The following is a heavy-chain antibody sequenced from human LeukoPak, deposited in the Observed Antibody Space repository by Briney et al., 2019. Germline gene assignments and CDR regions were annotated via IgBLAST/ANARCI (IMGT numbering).Heavy chain of an antibody. CDR3: ARDQGDSSGYGAFDI. Sequence: PSETLSLTCAVYGGSFSGYYWSWIRQHPGKGLEWIGYIYYSGSTYYNPSLKSRVTISVDTSKNQFSLKLSSVTAADTAVYYCARDQGDSSGYGAFDIWGQGTMVTVSS. CDR1: GGSFSGYY. D-gene: IGHD3-22*01. CDR2: IYYSGST. V-gene: IGHV4-31*11. J-gene: IGHJ3*02.